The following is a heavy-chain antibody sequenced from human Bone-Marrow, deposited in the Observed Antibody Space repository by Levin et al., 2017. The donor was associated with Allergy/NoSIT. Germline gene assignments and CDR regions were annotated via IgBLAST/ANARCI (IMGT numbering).Heavy chain of an antibody. Sequence: GGSLRLSCAASGFTFSSYAMHWVRQAPGKGLEWVAVISYDGSNKYYADSVKGRFTISRDNSKNTLYLQMNSLRAEDTAVYYCARAALKYYYGMDVWGQGTTVTVSS. J-gene: IGHJ6*02. CDR3: ARAALKYYYGMDV. CDR1: GFTFSSYA. CDR2: ISYDGSNK. V-gene: IGHV3-30-3*01.